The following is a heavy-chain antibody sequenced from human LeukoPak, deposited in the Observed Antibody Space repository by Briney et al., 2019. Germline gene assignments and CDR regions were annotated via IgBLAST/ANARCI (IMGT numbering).Heavy chain of an antibody. Sequence: GGSLRLSCAASGFTFSSYWMHWVRKAPGKGLGWVSRINSDGSGTSYADSVKGRFTISRDNAKNTLYLQMNSLRAEDTAVYYCARDPVKVLWFGELLGVNWFDPCGQPTLVTVSS. CDR2: INSDGSGT. CDR1: GFTFSSYW. CDR3: ARDPVKVLWFGELLGVNWFDP. J-gene: IGHJ5*02. D-gene: IGHD3-10*01. V-gene: IGHV3-74*01.